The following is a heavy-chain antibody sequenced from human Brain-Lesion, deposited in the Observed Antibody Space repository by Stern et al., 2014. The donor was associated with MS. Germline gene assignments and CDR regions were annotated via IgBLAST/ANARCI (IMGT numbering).Heavy chain of an antibody. CDR3: ARHDSVPRPSQLYSARDRGPGYFDY. CDR1: GGSISSSTYY. Sequence: QVQLVESGPGLVKPSETLSLTCTVSGGSISSSTYYWAWIRQPPGKGLEWIGNIHYSGFTYYNPSLKSRIPISVDMPKNQFSLKLSSVTAADTAIYYCARHDSVPRPSQLYSARDRGPGYFDYWGQGTLVTVSS. D-gene: IGHD1-26*01. V-gene: IGHV4-39*01. CDR2: IHYSGFT. J-gene: IGHJ4*02.